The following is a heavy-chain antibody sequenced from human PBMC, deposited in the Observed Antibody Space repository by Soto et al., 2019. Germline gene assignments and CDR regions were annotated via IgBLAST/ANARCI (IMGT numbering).Heavy chain of an antibody. Sequence: GGALRLSCAGSGFTFEDFGMHWVRQGPGKGLEWVAGISWNSGNIHYADSVKGRFTISRDNAKNSLSLQMNTLRAEDTAVYYCARDLGVALATLTLDYWGQGTLVTVSS. CDR3: ARDLGVALATLTLDY. J-gene: IGHJ4*02. CDR2: ISWNSGNI. D-gene: IGHD2-15*01. CDR1: GFTFEDFG. V-gene: IGHV3-9*01.